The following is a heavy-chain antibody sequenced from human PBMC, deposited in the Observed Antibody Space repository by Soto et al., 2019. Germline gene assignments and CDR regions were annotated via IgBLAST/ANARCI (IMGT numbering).Heavy chain of an antibody. J-gene: IGHJ6*02. CDR1: GYSFTSYW. Sequence: GESLKISCKGSGYSFTSYWIGWVRQMPGKGLEWMGIIYPGDSDTRYSPSFQGQVTISADKSISTAYLQWSSLKASDTAMYYCARLITYYYGSGPDGMDVWGQGTTVTVSS. CDR2: IYPGDSDT. D-gene: IGHD3-10*01. V-gene: IGHV5-51*01. CDR3: ARLITYYYGSGPDGMDV.